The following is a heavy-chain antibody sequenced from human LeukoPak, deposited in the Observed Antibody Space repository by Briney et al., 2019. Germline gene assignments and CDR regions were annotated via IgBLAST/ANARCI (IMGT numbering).Heavy chain of an antibody. Sequence: SETLSLTCTVSGGSISSSSYYWGWIRQPPGKGLEWIGSIYYSGSTYYNPSLKSRVTISVDTSKNQFSLRLSSVTAADTAVYYCARQAYYYDSSGTDYYYYYGMDVWGQGTTVTVSS. J-gene: IGHJ6*02. CDR2: IYYSGST. D-gene: IGHD3-22*01. CDR3: ARQAYYYDSSGTDYYYYYGMDV. V-gene: IGHV4-39*01. CDR1: GGSISSSSYY.